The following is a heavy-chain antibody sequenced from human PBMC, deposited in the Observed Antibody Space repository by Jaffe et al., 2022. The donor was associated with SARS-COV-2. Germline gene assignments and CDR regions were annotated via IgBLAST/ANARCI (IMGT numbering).Heavy chain of an antibody. J-gene: IGHJ4*02. CDR3: ARDEGARGYSYGHDY. CDR2: IKQDGSEK. Sequence: EVQLVESGGGLVQPGGSLRLSCAASGFTFSSYWMSWVRQAPGKGLEWVANIKQDGSEKYYVDSVKGRFTISRDNAKNSLYLQMNSLRAEDTAVYYCARDEGARGYSYGHDYWGQGTLVTVSS. D-gene: IGHD5-18*01. V-gene: IGHV3-7*03. CDR1: GFTFSSYW.